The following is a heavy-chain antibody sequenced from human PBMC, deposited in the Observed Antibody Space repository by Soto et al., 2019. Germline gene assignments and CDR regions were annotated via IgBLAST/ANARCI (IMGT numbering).Heavy chain of an antibody. CDR3: ARVVRPATAPNAPYYYYMDV. D-gene: IGHD2-2*01. J-gene: IGHJ6*03. Sequence: ASETLSLTCTVSGGSISSYYWSWIRQPPGKGLEWIGYIYYSGSTNYNPSLKSRVTISVDTSKNQFSLKLSSVTAADTAVYYCARVVRPATAPNAPYYYYMDVWGKGTTVTVSS. CDR1: GGSISSYY. V-gene: IGHV4-59*01. CDR2: IYYSGST.